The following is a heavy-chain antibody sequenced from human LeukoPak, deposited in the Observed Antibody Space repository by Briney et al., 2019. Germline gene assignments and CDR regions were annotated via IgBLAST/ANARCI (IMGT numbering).Heavy chain of an antibody. CDR1: GSTFSHAW. Sequence: GGALRLSCAASGSTFSHAWMSWVRQAPGKGVEWVARVKSKAHGETTDYAAPVKGRFTISRDDSKNTLYLQMNSLNTEDTAVYFCTTLGFDPWGQGTLVTVSS. J-gene: IGHJ5*02. CDR2: VKSKAHGETT. V-gene: IGHV3-15*01. CDR3: TTLGFDP.